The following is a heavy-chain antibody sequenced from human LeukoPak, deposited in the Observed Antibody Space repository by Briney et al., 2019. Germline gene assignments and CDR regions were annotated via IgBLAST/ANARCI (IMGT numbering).Heavy chain of an antibody. CDR3: AKGEDIVVVPAAIDY. CDR1: GFTFSDSY. Sequence: GGSLRLSCAASGFTFSDSYMTWIRQAPGKGLEWEAFIRYDGSNKYYADSVKGRFTISRDNSKNTLYLQMNSLRAEDTAVYYCAKGEDIVVVPAAIDYWGQGTLVTVSS. D-gene: IGHD2-2*01. V-gene: IGHV3-30*02. J-gene: IGHJ4*02. CDR2: IRYDGSNK.